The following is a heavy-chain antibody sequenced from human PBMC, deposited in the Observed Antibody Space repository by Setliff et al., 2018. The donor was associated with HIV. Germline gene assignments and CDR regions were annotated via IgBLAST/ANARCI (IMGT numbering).Heavy chain of an antibody. CDR3: ARLGYSGSLVGAFDI. Sequence: SETLSLTCTVSGGSISGFYWSWIRQPAGKGLEWIGRIYTSGSTNYNPSLKSRVTISVDTSKNQFSLNLTSVTAADTAAYYCARLGYSGSLVGAFDIWGQGTMVTVSS. D-gene: IGHD1-26*01. V-gene: IGHV4-4*07. CDR1: GGSISGFY. J-gene: IGHJ3*02. CDR2: IYTSGST.